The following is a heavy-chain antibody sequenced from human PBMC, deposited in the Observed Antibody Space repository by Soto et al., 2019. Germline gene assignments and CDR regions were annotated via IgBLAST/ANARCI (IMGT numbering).Heavy chain of an antibody. CDR2: IFGSGGSGST. CDR1: GDSITSGGYY. D-gene: IGHD3-9*01. Sequence: QVQLQESGPGLVKPSQTLSLTCTVTGDSITSGGYYWSWIRQHPGKGLEWLGYIFGSGGSGSTLYNPSLKSRITLSVDTSKAQFSLNLSSVTVADTAVYFCARKQARYFSGIDYWGHGTLVTVSS. V-gene: IGHV4-31*03. J-gene: IGHJ4*01. CDR3: ARKQARYFSGIDY.